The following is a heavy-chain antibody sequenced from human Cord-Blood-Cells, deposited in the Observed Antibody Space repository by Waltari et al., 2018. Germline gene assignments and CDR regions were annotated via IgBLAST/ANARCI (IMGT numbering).Heavy chain of an antibody. Sequence: EVQLVESGGGLVQPGGSLRLSCAASGFTFSSSWLSWVRQAPGKGLEWVANIKQDGSEKYYVDSVKGRFTISRDNAKNSLYLQMNSLRAEDTAVYYCARVENWSFDYWGQGTLVTVSS. J-gene: IGHJ4*02. D-gene: IGHD1-1*01. CDR1: GFTFSSSW. CDR3: ARVENWSFDY. V-gene: IGHV3-7*01. CDR2: IKQDGSEK.